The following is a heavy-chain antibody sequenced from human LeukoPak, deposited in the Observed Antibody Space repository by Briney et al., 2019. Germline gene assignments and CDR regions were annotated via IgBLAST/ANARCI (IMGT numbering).Heavy chain of an antibody. CDR1: GFTFSSYS. D-gene: IGHD2-2*02. J-gene: IGHJ4*02. CDR3: ARGQFDLGYCSSTSCYTVYFDY. V-gene: IGHV3-21*01. Sequence: PGGSLRLSCAASGFTFSSYSMNWVRQAPGKGLEWVSSISSSSSYIYYADSVKGRFTISRDNAKNSLYLQMSSLRADDTAVYYCARGQFDLGYCSSTSCYTVYFDYWGQGTLVTVSS. CDR2: ISSSSSYI.